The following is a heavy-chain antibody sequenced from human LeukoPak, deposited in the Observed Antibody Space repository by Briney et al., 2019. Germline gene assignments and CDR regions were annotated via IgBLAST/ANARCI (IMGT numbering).Heavy chain of an antibody. CDR3: ARDLTLGELVPKPLFDY. Sequence: GGSLRLSCAASGFTFSSYAMSCVRQAPGEGLEWVSSIISSSSYIYYAHSVKGRFTISRDNAKNSLYLQMNSLRAEDRAVYSWARDLTLGELVPKPLFDYWGQGTLVSVSS. V-gene: IGHV3-21*01. D-gene: IGHD3-16*01. CDR2: IISSSSYI. J-gene: IGHJ4*02. CDR1: GFTFSSYA.